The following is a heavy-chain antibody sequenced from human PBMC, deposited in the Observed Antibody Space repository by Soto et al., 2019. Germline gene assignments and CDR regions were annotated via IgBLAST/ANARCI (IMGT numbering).Heavy chain of an antibody. CDR1: GGTFSSYT. CDR3: ASGLERRTYCYGMDV. J-gene: IGHJ6*02. Sequence: SVKVSCKASGGTFSSYTSSWVLQAPGQGREWMGGIIPIFGTANYAQKFQGRVTITADESTSTAYMELSSLRSEDTAVYYCASGLERRTYCYGMDVWGQGTTVTVSS. V-gene: IGHV1-69*13. CDR2: IIPIFGTA. D-gene: IGHD1-1*01.